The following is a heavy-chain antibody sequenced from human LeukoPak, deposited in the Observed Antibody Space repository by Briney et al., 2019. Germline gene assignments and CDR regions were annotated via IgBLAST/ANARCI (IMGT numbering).Heavy chain of an antibody. CDR1: GYTFTSYY. V-gene: IGHV1-46*01. Sequence: ASVKVSCKASGYTFTSYYMHWVRQAPGQGLEWMGIINPSGGSTSYAQKFQGRVTMTRDMSTSTVYMELSSLRSEDTAVYYCARNQGPYDFWSGRGGLDDAFDIWGQGTMVTVSS. J-gene: IGHJ3*02. D-gene: IGHD3-3*01. CDR3: ARNQGPYDFWSGRGGLDDAFDI. CDR2: INPSGGST.